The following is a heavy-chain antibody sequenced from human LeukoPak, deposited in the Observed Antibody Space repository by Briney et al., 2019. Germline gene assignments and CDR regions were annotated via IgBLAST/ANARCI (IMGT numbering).Heavy chain of an antibody. V-gene: IGHV1-18*01. D-gene: IGHD5-12*01. CDR1: GYTFTSYG. J-gene: IGHJ5*02. CDR2: ISAYNGNT. Sequence: GASVTVSCKASGYTFTSYGISWVRQAPGQGLEWMGWISAYNGNTNYAQKLQGRVTMTTDTSTSTAYMELRSLRSDDTAVYYCARDFWSDSGYDSNWFDPWGQGTLVTVSS. CDR3: ARDFWSDSGYDSNWFDP.